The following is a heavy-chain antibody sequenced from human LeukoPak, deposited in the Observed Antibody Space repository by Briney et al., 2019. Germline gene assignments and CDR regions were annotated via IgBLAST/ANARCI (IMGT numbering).Heavy chain of an antibody. D-gene: IGHD3-22*01. Sequence: PSQTLSLTCTVSGGSISSGDYYWSWIRQPPGKGLEWIGYIYYSGSTYYNPSLKSRVTISVDTSKNQFSLKLSSVTAADTAVYYCARANYDSSGYYQRLTWFDPWGQGTLATVSS. CDR3: ARANYDSSGYYQRLTWFDP. V-gene: IGHV4-30-4*01. CDR1: GGSISSGDYY. J-gene: IGHJ5*02. CDR2: IYYSGST.